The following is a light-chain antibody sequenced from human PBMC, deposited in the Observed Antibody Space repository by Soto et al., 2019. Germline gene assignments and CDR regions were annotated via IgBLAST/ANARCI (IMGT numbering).Light chain of an antibody. J-gene: IGKJ1*01. Sequence: IVMTQSPLSLPVTPGEPASISCRSSQSLLHSNGYNYLDWYLQNPGQSPQLLIYLGSNRASGVPERFSGSGSGTDFTLKISRVEAEDVGVYYCMQTLHSPWTFGQGTKVEIK. CDR3: MQTLHSPWT. CDR2: LGS. CDR1: QSLLHSNGYNY. V-gene: IGKV2-28*01.